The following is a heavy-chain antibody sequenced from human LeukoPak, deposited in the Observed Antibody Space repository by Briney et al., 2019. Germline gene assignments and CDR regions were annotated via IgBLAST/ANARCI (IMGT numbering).Heavy chain of an antibody. CDR3: ARAIYYDSSGTYYYGMDV. Sequence: ASVKVSCKASGYTFTSYDINWVRQATGQGLEWMGWMNPNSGNTGYAQKFQGRVTMTRNTSISTAYMELSSLRSEDTAVYYCARAIYYDSSGTYYYGMDVWGQGTTVTVSS. J-gene: IGHJ6*02. CDR2: MNPNSGNT. V-gene: IGHV1-8*02. CDR1: GYTFTSYD. D-gene: IGHD3-22*01.